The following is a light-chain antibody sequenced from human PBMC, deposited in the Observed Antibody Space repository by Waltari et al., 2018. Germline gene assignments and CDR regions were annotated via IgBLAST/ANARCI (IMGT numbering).Light chain of an antibody. CDR1: QDIRNF. CDR2: SAS. Sequence: IQLTQSPTSLSASVGDSVTITCRASQDIRNFLAWYQQKPGIAPRLLLYSASTLQDGVPARFSGSRSGTTFTLTISGLQTEDMATYYCQQVNSYPLTFGGGTQVE. CDR3: QQVNSYPLT. V-gene: IGKV1-9*01. J-gene: IGKJ4*01.